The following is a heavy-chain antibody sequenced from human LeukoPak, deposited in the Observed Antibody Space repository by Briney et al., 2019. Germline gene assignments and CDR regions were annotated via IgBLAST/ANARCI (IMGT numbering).Heavy chain of an antibody. J-gene: IGHJ4*02. CDR1: GGSISSSSYY. V-gene: IGHV4-39*01. D-gene: IGHD7-27*01. Sequence: SETLSLTCTVSGGSISSSSYYWGWIRQPPGKGLEWIGSIYCSGSTYYNPSLKSRVTISVDTSKNQFSLKLSSVTAADTAVYYCARHHLPSVNWEINYFDYWGQGTLVTVSS. CDR2: IYCSGST. CDR3: ARHHLPSVNWEINYFDY.